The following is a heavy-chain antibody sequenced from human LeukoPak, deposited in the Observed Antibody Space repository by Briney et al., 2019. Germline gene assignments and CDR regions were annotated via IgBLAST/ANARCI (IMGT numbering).Heavy chain of an antibody. J-gene: IGHJ4*02. CDR3: ARLSSKDY. CDR1: GYTFTSYY. D-gene: IGHD2-2*01. V-gene: IGHV1-69*05. Sequence: SVKVSCKASGYTFTSYYMHWVRQAPGQGLEWMGRIIPIFGTAYYAQKFQGRVTITTDESTSTAYMELSSLRSEDTAVYYCARLSSKDYWGQGTLVTVSS. CDR2: IIPIFGTA.